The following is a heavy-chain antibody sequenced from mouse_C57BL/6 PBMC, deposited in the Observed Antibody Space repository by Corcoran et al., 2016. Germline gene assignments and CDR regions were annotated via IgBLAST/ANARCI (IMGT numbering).Heavy chain of an antibody. CDR2: SFPGSGST. Sequence: QVQLQQSGPELVKPGASVKISCKASGYTFTDYYINWVKQRPGQGLEWIGWSFPGSGSTYYNEKFKGKATLTVDKSSSTAYMLLSRLTSEDSAVYFCARRKDSSGSFAYWGQGTLVTVSA. V-gene: IGHV1-75*01. CDR3: ARRKDSSGSFAY. J-gene: IGHJ3*01. D-gene: IGHD3-2*02. CDR1: GYTFTDYY.